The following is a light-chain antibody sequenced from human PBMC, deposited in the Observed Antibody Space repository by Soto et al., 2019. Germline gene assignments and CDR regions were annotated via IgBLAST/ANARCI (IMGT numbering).Light chain of an antibody. Sequence: VLTQSPATLSLSPGQRAALCCSPSQSVNSSYLPWNQQKPGKAPWLLIYGASNRASGIPDRFSGSGSGTDFTLTISRLEPEDFAVYYCQQYGSSGTFGQGTKVDI. V-gene: IGKV3-20*01. J-gene: IGKJ1*01. CDR2: GAS. CDR1: QSVNSSY. CDR3: QQYGSSGT.